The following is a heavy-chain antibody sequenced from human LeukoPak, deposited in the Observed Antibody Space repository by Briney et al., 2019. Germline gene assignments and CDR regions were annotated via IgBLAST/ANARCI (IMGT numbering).Heavy chain of an antibody. D-gene: IGHD3-10*01. CDR2: IIPIFGTA. Sequence: GASVKASCKASGGTFSSYAISWVRQAPGQGLEWMGGIIPIFGTANYAQKFQGTVTITADKSTSTAYMELSSLRSEDTAVYYCARSANYFGSGNYYIDAFDIWGQGTLVTVSS. CDR1: GGTFSSYA. CDR3: ARSANYFGSGNYYIDAFDI. J-gene: IGHJ3*02. V-gene: IGHV1-69*06.